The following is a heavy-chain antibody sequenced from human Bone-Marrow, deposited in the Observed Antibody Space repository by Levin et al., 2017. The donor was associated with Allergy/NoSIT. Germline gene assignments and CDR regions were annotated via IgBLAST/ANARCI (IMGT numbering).Heavy chain of an antibody. D-gene: IGHD3-10*01. Sequence: PGGSLRLSCAASGFTFSSYGMSWVRQAPGKGLDWVSGFSGNSGRAIYADFVKGRFTISRDNSKNTLYLEMNNLRVEDTAVYYCAKDQDSGWLPFFDYWGQGALVTVSS. J-gene: IGHJ4*02. V-gene: IGHV3-23*01. CDR1: GFTFSSYG. CDR3: AKDQDSGWLPFFDY. CDR2: FSGNSGRA.